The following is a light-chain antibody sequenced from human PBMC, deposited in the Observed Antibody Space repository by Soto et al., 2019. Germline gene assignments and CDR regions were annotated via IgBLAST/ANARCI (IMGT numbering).Light chain of an antibody. J-gene: IGKJ4*01. Sequence: DIVMTQSPDSLAVSLGERAIISCRSSQSVFYTFNSKNYLAWYQQKPGQPPKLLIYWASTRESGVPDRFSGGGSGTDFPLTISSLQAEDVAVYYCQQFYYTPLTFGGGTKVEIK. V-gene: IGKV4-1*01. CDR3: QQFYYTPLT. CDR1: QSVFYTFNSKNY. CDR2: WAS.